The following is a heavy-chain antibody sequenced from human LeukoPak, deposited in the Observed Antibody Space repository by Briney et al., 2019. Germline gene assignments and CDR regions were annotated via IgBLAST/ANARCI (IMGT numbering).Heavy chain of an antibody. CDR2: TYYRSKWYN. Sequence: SQTLSLTCALSGDSVSSNSAAWNWIRQSPSRGLEWLGRTYYRSKWYNDYAVSVKSRIIINPDTSKNQFSLQLNSVTPEDTAVYYCARCLHYYGCLGYFDYWGQGTLVTVSS. CDR3: ARCLHYYGCLGYFDY. V-gene: IGHV6-1*01. J-gene: IGHJ4*02. CDR1: GDSVSSNSAA. D-gene: IGHD3-10*01.